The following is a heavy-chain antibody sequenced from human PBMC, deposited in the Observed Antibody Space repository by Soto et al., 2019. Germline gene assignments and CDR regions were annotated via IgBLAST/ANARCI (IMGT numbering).Heavy chain of an antibody. V-gene: IGHV3-23*01. CDR2: LSKSGEST. CDR1: GFTFSSYA. J-gene: IGHJ4*02. CDR3: AKATRLDY. Sequence: EVELLESGGGLVQPGGSLRLSCAAFGFTFSSYAMNWVRQAPGKGLEWVSGLSKSGESTYYADSVKGRFTNSRDNSKDKLYLQMNSLRAEDTAVYYCAKATRLDYWGQGTLVTVSS.